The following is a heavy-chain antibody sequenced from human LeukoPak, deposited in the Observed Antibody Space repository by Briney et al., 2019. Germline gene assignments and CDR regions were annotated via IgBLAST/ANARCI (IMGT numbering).Heavy chain of an antibody. J-gene: IGHJ6*03. CDR2: INPNSGST. CDR3: ARGVATIGWGYYYHYYMDV. Sequence: ASVKVSCKASGYTFTGYYMHWVRQAPGQGLEWMGWINPNSGSTNYAQKLQGRVTMTRDTSISTAYMELSRLRSDDTAVYYCARGVATIGWGYYYHYYMDVWGKGTTVTVSS. V-gene: IGHV1-2*02. CDR1: GYTFTGYY. D-gene: IGHD5-12*01.